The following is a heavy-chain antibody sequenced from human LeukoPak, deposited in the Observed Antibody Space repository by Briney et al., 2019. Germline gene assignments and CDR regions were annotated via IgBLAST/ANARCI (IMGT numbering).Heavy chain of an antibody. D-gene: IGHD2-21*02. V-gene: IGHV3-21*01. CDR1: GFTFSSYS. J-gene: IGHJ4*02. CDR2: ISSSSSYI. CDR3: ARDADNCGGDCYPRFDY. Sequence: PGGSLRLSCAASGFTFSSYSMNWVRQAPGKGLEWVSSISSSSSYIYYADSVKGRFTISRDNAKNSLYLQMNSLRAEDTAVYYCARDADNCGGDCYPRFDYWGQETLVTVSS.